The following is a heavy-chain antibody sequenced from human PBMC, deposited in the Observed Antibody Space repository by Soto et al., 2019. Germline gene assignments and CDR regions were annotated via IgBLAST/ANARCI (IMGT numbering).Heavy chain of an antibody. Sequence: QVQLQQWGAGLLKPSETLSLTCAVYGGSFSGYYWSWIRPPPGKGLEWIGEINHSGSTNYNPSLKSRVTISVDTSKNQFSLKLSSVTAADTAVYYCARFGGVIVPAFDYWGQGTLVTVSS. CDR2: INHSGST. V-gene: IGHV4-34*01. CDR1: GGSFSGYY. CDR3: ARFGGVIVPAFDY. D-gene: IGHD3-16*02. J-gene: IGHJ4*02.